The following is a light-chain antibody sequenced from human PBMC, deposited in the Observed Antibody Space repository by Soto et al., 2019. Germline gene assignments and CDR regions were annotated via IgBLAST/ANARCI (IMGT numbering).Light chain of an antibody. J-gene: IGKJ1*01. CDR1: QSVSSSY. Sequence: EIVLTQSPGTLSLSPWERATLSCRASQSVSSSYLAWYQQKPGQAPRLRIYGASRRATGIPDRVSGSGSGTDFTLTISRLEPEDFAVYYCQQYGSSPKTFGQGTKVDIK. CDR3: QQYGSSPKT. V-gene: IGKV3-20*01. CDR2: GAS.